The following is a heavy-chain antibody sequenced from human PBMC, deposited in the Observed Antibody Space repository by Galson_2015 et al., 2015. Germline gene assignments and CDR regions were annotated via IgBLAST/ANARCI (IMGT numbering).Heavy chain of an antibody. CDR1: GFTFSGDW. D-gene: IGHD3-16*01. V-gene: IGHV3-74*01. CDR3: ARDPLWDRTVGFDY. J-gene: IGHJ4*02. CDR2: INSDGTDK. Sequence: SLRLSCAASGFTFSGDWMHWVRQAPGKGLVWVSRINSDGTDKTYADSVKGRFTISRDNAKNTLYLQMNSLRAEDTAVYYCARDPLWDRTVGFDYWGQGTLVTVSS.